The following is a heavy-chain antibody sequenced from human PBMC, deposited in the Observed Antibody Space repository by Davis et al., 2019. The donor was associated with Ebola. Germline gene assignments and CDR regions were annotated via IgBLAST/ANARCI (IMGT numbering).Heavy chain of an antibody. CDR1: GFTFSSYA. CDR3: AKVSIDYYYYHGMDV. CDR2: ISGSGGST. Sequence: GESLKISCAASGFTFSSYAMSWVRQAPGKGLEWVSAISGSGGSTYYADSVKGRFTISRDNSKNTLYLQMNSLRAEDTAVYYCAKVSIDYYYYHGMDVWGQGTTVTVSS. V-gene: IGHV3-23*01. J-gene: IGHJ6*02. D-gene: IGHD6-6*01.